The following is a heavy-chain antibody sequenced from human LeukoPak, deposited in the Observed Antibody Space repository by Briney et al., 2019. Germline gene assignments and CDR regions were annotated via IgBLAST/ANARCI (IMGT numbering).Heavy chain of an antibody. CDR1: GGSISSYY. CDR3: ARAILSGYDSSWFDP. CDR2: IYYSGST. V-gene: IGHV4-59*12. D-gene: IGHD5-12*01. J-gene: IGHJ5*02. Sequence: SETLSLTCTVSGGSISSYYWSWIRQRPGKGLEWIGYIYYSGSTNYNPSLKSRVTMSVDTSKNQFSLKLSSVTAADTAVYYCARAILSGYDSSWFDPWGQGTLVTASS.